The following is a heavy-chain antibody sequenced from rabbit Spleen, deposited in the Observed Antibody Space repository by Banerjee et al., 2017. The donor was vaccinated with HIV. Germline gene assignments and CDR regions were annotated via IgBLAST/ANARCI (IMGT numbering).Heavy chain of an antibody. V-gene: IGHV1S40*01. J-gene: IGHJ4*01. CDR3: ARDLAGVIGWNFNL. CDR1: GIDFSWGYD. CDR2: IYAGSSDNT. Sequence: QQVVESGGGLVKPGASLTLTCKASGIDFSWGYDMCWVRLAPGKGLEWIACIYAGSSDNTYYASWAKGRFTISKTSSTTVTLQMTSLTAADTATYFCARDLAGVIGWNFNLWGPGTLVTVS. D-gene: IGHD4-1*01.